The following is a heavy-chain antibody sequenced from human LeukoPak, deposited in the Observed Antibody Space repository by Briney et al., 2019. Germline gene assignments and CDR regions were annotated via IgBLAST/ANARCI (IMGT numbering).Heavy chain of an antibody. D-gene: IGHD3-22*01. CDR1: GGSISSGDYY. Sequence: SQTLSLTCTVSGGSISSGDYYWSWIRQPPGKGLEWIGYIYHSGSTHFNPSLKSRVTISVDTSKNQFSLKLSSVTAADTAVYFCARGPDSSGYYYFDYWGQGTLVTVSS. V-gene: IGHV4-30-4*01. CDR3: ARGPDSSGYYYFDY. J-gene: IGHJ4*02. CDR2: IYHSGST.